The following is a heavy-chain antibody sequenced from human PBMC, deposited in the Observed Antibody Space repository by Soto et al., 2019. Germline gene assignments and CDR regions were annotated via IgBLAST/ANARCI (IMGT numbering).Heavy chain of an antibody. CDR2: IDSGGST. Sequence: EVQLVESGGGLVQPGGSLRLSCAASGFTVSSNYMSSVRQAPGKGLEWVSVIDSGGSTYYADSVKGRFAISRDKSKNTLYLQMNCLRAEDTAVYYWARHAGYSSGWDYLDYWGQGTLVTVSS. D-gene: IGHD6-19*01. CDR1: GFTVSSNY. J-gene: IGHJ4*02. V-gene: IGHV3-66*04. CDR3: ARHAGYSSGWDYLDY.